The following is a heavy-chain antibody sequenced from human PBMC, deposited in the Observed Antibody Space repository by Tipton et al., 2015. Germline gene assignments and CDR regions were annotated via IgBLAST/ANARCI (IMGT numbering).Heavy chain of an antibody. V-gene: IGHV3-7*01. CDR2: IKQDGSEK. D-gene: IGHD3-22*01. CDR1: GFTFSAYW. Sequence: GSLRLSCAASGFTFSAYWMTWVRQAPGKGLEWVANIKQDGSEKFYVDSVRGRFTISRDNANNSLFLQMNSLRAEDTAVYYCAREQAKSCVTTKCYHFDYWGQGALVTVSS. CDR3: AREQAKSCVTTKCYHFDY. J-gene: IGHJ4*02.